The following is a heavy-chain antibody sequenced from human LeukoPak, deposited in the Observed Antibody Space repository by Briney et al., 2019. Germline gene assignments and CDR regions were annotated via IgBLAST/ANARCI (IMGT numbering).Heavy chain of an antibody. CDR3: AKSGFQYDEKYFDR. D-gene: IGHD3-16*01. Sequence: GGSLRLSCEGSGITFRMCAMSWVRQAPGKGLEWVSSITASGTTTYYADSLKGRFTISRDNLKNTLYLQMSSLSVDDTAVYYCAKSGFQYDEKYFDRWGQGTLVTVSS. J-gene: IGHJ5*02. V-gene: IGHV3-23*01. CDR1: GITFRMCA. CDR2: ITASGTTT.